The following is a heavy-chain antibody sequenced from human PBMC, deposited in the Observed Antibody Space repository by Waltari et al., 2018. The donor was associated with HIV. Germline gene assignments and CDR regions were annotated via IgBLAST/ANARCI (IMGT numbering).Heavy chain of an antibody. CDR3: ARHNWLGRIGRIDP. J-gene: IGHJ5*02. D-gene: IGHD3-10*01. Sequence: QLQLQESGPGLVKPSETLSLTCSVSGDSVTSGDTFWDWVRQPPGKGLEWVATISHSGGTYYNPSLKSRVSVSVDTSKNQFSLKMRAVTASDTAVYFCARHNWLGRIGRIDPWGQGILVTVSS. V-gene: IGHV4-39*01. CDR1: GDSVTSGDTF. CDR2: ISHSGGT.